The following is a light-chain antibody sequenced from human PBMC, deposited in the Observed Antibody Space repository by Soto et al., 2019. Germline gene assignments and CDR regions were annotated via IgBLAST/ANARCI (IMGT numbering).Light chain of an antibody. CDR3: QQYYSYPLT. J-gene: IGKJ1*01. CDR1: QGISSY. CDR2: AAS. V-gene: IGKV1-8*01. Sequence: AIRMTQSPSSLSASTGDRVTITCRASQGISSYLAWYQQKPGKAPKLLIYAASTLQSGVPSRFSGSGSGTDVTLTISCLQSEDFATYYYQQYYSYPLTFGQGTKVEIK.